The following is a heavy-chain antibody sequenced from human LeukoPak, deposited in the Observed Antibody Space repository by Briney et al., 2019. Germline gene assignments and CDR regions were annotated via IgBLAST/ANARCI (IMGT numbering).Heavy chain of an antibody. CDR2: ISGSGGST. D-gene: IGHD3-3*01. V-gene: IGHV3-23*01. J-gene: IGHJ4*02. CDR3: ASSPNLRFLEWLPIDY. Sequence: GGSLRLSCAASGFTFSSYAMSWVRQAPGKGLEWVSAISGSGGSTYYADSVKGRFTISRDNSKNTLYLQMNSLRAEDTAVYYCASSPNLRFLEWLPIDYWGQGTLVTVSS. CDR1: GFTFSSYA.